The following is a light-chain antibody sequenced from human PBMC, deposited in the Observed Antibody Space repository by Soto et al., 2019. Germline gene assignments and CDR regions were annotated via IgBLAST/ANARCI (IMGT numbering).Light chain of an antibody. Sequence: QAVLTQPQSVSAAPGQKVTISCSGTSSNIGNNYVSWYQQLPGTAPKLLIYDNNKRPSGIPDRFSGSKSGTSATLGITGLQTGDEADYYCGTWDSSLTAHVFGTAIKVAVL. CDR2: DNN. V-gene: IGLV1-51*01. J-gene: IGLJ1*01. CDR3: GTWDSSLTAHV. CDR1: SSNIGNNY.